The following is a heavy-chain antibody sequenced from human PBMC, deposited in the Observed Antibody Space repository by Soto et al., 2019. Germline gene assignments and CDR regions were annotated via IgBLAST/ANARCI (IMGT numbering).Heavy chain of an antibody. CDR2: ISGSGGST. Sequence: PGGSLILSCAASGLNIGGYCLILVRPPPGKGLEWVSAISGSGGSTYYADSVKGRFTISRDNSKNTLYLQMNSLRAEDTAVLYGTTQTVTPPAHSVLDFWGKGTTVTVSS. D-gene: IGHD2-15*01. CDR1: GLNIGGYC. J-gene: IGHJ6*04. CDR3: TTQTVTPPAHSVLDF. V-gene: IGHV3-23*01.